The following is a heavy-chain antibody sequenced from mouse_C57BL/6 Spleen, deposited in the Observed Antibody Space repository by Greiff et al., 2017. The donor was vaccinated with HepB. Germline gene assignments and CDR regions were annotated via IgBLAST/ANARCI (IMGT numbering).Heavy chain of an antibody. J-gene: IGHJ3*01. CDR1: GFTFSDYG. Sequence: EVQRVESGGGLVKPGGSLKLSCAASGFTFSDYGMHWVRQAPEKGLEWVAYISSGSSTIYYADTVKGRFTISRDNAKNTLFLQMTSLRSEDTAMYYCARDPHYGSSYGFAYWGQGTLVTVSA. CDR2: ISSGSSTI. V-gene: IGHV5-17*01. CDR3: ARDPHYGSSYGFAY. D-gene: IGHD1-1*01.